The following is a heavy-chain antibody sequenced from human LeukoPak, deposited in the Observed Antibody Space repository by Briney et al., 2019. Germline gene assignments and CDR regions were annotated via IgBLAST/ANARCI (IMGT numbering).Heavy chain of an antibody. CDR1: GFTFSSYW. Sequence: GGSLRLSCAASGFTFSSYWMSWVRQAPGKGLEWVANIKQDGSEKYYEDSVKGRFTISRDNAKNSLYLQMNSLRAEDTAVYYCARDGEISGSKPIDYWGQGTLVTVSS. V-gene: IGHV3-7*01. J-gene: IGHJ4*02. CDR3: ARDGEISGSKPIDY. D-gene: IGHD5-12*01. CDR2: IKQDGSEK.